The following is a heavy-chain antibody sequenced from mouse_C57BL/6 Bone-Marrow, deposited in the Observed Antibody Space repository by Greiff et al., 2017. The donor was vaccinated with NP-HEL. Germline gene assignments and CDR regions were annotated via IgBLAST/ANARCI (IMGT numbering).Heavy chain of an antibody. J-gene: IGHJ1*03. CDR3: ARNYWYFDV. CDR1: GFPFSSYG. V-gene: IGHV5-6*01. Sequence: EVQLVESGGDLVKPGGSLKLSCAASGFPFSSYGWSWVRRTPDKRLEWVATISSGGSYTYYPDSVKGRFTISRDNAKNTLYLQMSSLKSEDTAMYYCARNYWYFDVWGTGTTVTVSS. CDR2: ISSGGSYT.